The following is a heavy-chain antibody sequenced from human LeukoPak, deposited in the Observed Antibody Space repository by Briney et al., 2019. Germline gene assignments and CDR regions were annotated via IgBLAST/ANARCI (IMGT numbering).Heavy chain of an antibody. V-gene: IGHV3-48*03. CDR3: ARPGAAKDADDAFDI. Sequence: PGGSLRLSCAASGFTFSSYEMNWVRQAPGKGLEWVSYISSSGSTIYYAGSVKGRFTISRDNAKNSLYLQMNSLRAEDTAVYYCARPGAAKDADDAFDIWGQGTMVTVSS. D-gene: IGHD6-25*01. J-gene: IGHJ3*02. CDR2: ISSSGSTI. CDR1: GFTFSSYE.